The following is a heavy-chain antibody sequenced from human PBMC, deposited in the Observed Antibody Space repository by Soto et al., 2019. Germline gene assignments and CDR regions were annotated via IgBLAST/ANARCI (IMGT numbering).Heavy chain of an antibody. V-gene: IGHV4-34*01. Sequence: SETLSLTCAVYGGSFSGYYWSWIRQPPGKGLEWIGEINHSGSTNYNPSLKSRVTISVDTSKNQFSLKLSPVTAADTAVYYCARGNKLLNCYYYGMDVWGQGTTVTVSS. CDR1: GGSFSGYY. CDR3: ARGNKLLNCYYYGMDV. CDR2: INHSGST. D-gene: IGHD6-6*01. J-gene: IGHJ6*02.